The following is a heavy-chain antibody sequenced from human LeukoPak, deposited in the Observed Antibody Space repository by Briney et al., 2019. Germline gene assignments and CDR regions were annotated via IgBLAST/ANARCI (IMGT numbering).Heavy chain of an antibody. CDR1: GFTFSNYA. CDR2: IWYDGSDK. V-gene: IGHV3-33*01. CDR3: AREGYSSSSSTTYFFDY. D-gene: IGHD6-6*01. Sequence: GGSLRLSCAASGFTFSNYAMHWVRQAPGKGLEWVAVIWYDGSDKYYADSVKGRFTISRDNSKNTLYLQMNSLRAEDTAVYYCAREGYSSSSSTTYFFDYWGQGTLVIVSS. J-gene: IGHJ4*02.